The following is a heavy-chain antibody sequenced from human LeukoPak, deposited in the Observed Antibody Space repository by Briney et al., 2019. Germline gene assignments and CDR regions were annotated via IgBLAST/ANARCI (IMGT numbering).Heavy chain of an antibody. CDR3: ARQEVGYYGSGSYLGYYFDY. V-gene: IGHV5-51*01. J-gene: IGHJ4*02. CDR1: GYSFTSYW. D-gene: IGHD3-10*01. Sequence: GESLKISCKGSGYSFTSYWIGWVRQMPGKGLEWMGIIYPGDSDTRYSPSFQGQVTISADKSISTAYLQWSSLKASDTAMYYCARQEVGYYGSGSYLGYYFDYWGQGTLVTVSS. CDR2: IYPGDSDT.